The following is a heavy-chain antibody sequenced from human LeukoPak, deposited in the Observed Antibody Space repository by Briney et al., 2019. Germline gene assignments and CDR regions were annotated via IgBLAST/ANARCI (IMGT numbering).Heavy chain of an antibody. D-gene: IGHD2-2*01. CDR3: ASLGGYCSSVSCYQYFDL. Sequence: PSETLSLTCTLSGGSISSRSYYWGWIRQPPGKGLEWIGTIHYRGSTFYNPSPKSRVTISVDTSKIQFSLKLSSVTASDTAVYYCASLGGYCSSVSCYQYFDLWGRGTLVTVSS. CDR1: GGSISSRSYY. V-gene: IGHV4-39*01. CDR2: IHYRGST. J-gene: IGHJ2*01.